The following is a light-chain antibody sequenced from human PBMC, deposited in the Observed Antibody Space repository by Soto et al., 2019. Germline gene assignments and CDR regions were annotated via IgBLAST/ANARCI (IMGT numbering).Light chain of an antibody. V-gene: IGKV3-15*01. CDR3: QQYGSSHTWT. CDR2: GAS. J-gene: IGKJ1*01. CDR1: QSVGSN. Sequence: EILMTQSPATLSGSPGERATLSWGASQSVGSNLAWYQQKPGQAPRLLIYGASTRATGIPASFSGSGSATDFTLTISRLEPQDFAVYYCQQYGSSHTWTFGHGTQVDIK.